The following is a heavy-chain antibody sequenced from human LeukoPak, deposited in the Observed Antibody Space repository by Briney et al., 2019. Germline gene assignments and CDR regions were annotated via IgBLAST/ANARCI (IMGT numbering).Heavy chain of an antibody. CDR3: ASAVSYDTSGPFDY. Sequence: GGSLRLSCAASGFTFSTYAMSWVRQAPGKGLEWVSGFSGSGGSTYYADSVKGRFTISRDNSKKTVSLQMSSLRVEDTAVYYCASAVSYDTSGPFDYWGHGTLVTVSS. CDR2: FSGSGGST. V-gene: IGHV3-23*01. J-gene: IGHJ4*01. CDR1: GFTFSTYA. D-gene: IGHD3-22*01.